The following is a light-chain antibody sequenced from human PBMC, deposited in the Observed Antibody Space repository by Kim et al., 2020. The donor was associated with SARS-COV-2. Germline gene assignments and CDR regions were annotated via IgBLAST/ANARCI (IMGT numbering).Light chain of an antibody. CDR1: QNIDTH. CDR2: AAS. Sequence: ASVGDRVTITCRASQNIDTHLHWLQHKPENAPKLLIFAASTLQSGVPSRFSGGGSGTNFTLTISSLQPDDFGSYYCQHSSNYPLTFGQGTKVDIK. V-gene: IGKV1-39*01. J-gene: IGKJ1*01. CDR3: QHSSNYPLT.